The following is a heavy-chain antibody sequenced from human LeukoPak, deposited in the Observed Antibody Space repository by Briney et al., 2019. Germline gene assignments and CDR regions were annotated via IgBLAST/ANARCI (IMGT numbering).Heavy chain of an antibody. D-gene: IGHD4-17*01. Sequence: GRSLRLSCAASVFTFSSYGMHWVRQAPGKGLEWVAGIWYDGSNKYYADSVKGRFTISRNNSKNTLYLQLNRLRAEDTDVYYCASYRATGTTQEVPYWGQGNLVTVSS. CDR3: ASYRATGTTQEVPY. CDR2: IWYDGSNK. V-gene: IGHV3-33*01. CDR1: VFTFSSYG. J-gene: IGHJ4*02.